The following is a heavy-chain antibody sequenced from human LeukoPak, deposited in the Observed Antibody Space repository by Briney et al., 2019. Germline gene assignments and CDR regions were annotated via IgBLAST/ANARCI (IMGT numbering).Heavy chain of an antibody. CDR1: GGSISSYY. D-gene: IGHD5-24*01. V-gene: IGHV4-59*08. CDR3: ASCRDGYKPVFDY. Sequence: SETLSLTCTVSGGSISSYYWSWIRQPPGKGLEWIGYIYYSGSTNYNPSLKSRVTISVDTSKNQFSLKLSSVTAADTAVYYCASCRDGYKPVFDYWGQGTLVTVSS. J-gene: IGHJ4*02. CDR2: IYYSGST.